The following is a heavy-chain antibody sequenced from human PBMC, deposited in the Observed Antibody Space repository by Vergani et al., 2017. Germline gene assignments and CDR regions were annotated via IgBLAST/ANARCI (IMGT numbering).Heavy chain of an antibody. D-gene: IGHD6-6*01. Sequence: EVLLVESGGGLVQPGESLRLSCTASGFTFSDFWMTWVRQVPGKGLEWVANIMPDGSATMYADSLRGRFSISSDNAKNSLHLHMSSLRVEDTAVYFCAKSGFVGAFETWGQGTMVTVSS. V-gene: IGHV3-7*01. J-gene: IGHJ3*02. CDR1: GFTFSDFW. CDR2: IMPDGSAT. CDR3: AKSGFVGAFET.